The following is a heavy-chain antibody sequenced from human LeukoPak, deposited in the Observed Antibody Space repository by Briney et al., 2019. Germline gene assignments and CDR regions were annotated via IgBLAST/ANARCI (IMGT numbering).Heavy chain of an antibody. CDR3: ARYATVAAHRGFDY. J-gene: IGHJ4*02. D-gene: IGHD6-19*01. CDR1: GFTFSSYA. Sequence: QAGGSLRLSCAASGFTFSSYAMSWVRQAPGKGLEWVSAISGSGGSTYYADSVKGRFTISRDNAKNSLYLQMNSLRAEDTAVYYCARYATVAAHRGFDYWGQGTLVTVSS. CDR2: ISGSGGST. V-gene: IGHV3-23*01.